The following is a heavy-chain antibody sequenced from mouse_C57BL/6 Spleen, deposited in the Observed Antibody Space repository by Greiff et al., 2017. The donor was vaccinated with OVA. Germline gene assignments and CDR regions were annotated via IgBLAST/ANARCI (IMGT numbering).Heavy chain of an antibody. J-gene: IGHJ2*01. CDR2: IYPGDGDT. V-gene: IGHV1-82*01. CDR1: GYAFSSSW. CDR3: ARGYGTYFDY. Sequence: VQLQQSGPELVKPGASVKISCKASGYAFSSSWMNWVKQRPGKGLEWIGRIYPGDGDTNYNGKFKGKATLTADKSSSTAYMQLSSLTSEDSAVYFCARGYGTYFDYWGQGTTLTVSS. D-gene: IGHD1-1*01.